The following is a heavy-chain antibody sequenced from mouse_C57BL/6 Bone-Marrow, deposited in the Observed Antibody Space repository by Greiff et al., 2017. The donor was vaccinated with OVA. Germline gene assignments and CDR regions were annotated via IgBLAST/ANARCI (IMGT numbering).Heavy chain of an antibody. CDR2: IHPNSGST. CDR1: GYTFTSYW. J-gene: IGHJ1*03. V-gene: IGHV1-64*01. Sequence: VQLQQPGAELVKPGASVKLSCKASGYTFTSYWMHWVKQRPGQGLEWIGMIHPNSGSTNYNEKFKSKATLTVDKSSSTAYMQLSSLTSEDSAVYYCAINYDGSPRYWYFDVWGTGTTVTVSS. CDR3: AINYDGSPRYWYFDV. D-gene: IGHD1-1*01.